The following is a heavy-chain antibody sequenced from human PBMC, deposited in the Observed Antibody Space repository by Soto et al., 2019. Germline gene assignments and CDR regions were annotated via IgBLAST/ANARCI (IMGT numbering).Heavy chain of an antibody. CDR1: GGSISSSSYY. V-gene: IGHV4-39*01. D-gene: IGHD2-2*01. J-gene: IGHJ5*02. CDR3: ARHQPDCSSTSCYWRNWFDP. Sequence: QLQLQESGPGLVKPSETLSLTCTVSGGSISSSSYYWGWIRQPPGKGLEWIGSVYYSGSTYYNPSLKSRFTISVDTSKNQSSLKLSSVTAADTAVYYCARHQPDCSSTSCYWRNWFDPSGQGTLVTVSS. CDR2: VYYSGST.